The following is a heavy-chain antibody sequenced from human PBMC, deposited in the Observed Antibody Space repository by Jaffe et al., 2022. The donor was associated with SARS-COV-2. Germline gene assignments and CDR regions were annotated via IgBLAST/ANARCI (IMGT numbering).Heavy chain of an antibody. J-gene: IGHJ6*03. CDR2: INHSGST. D-gene: IGHD2-2*01. V-gene: IGHV4-34*01. CDR3: ARAGTFAYRFMDV. Sequence: QVQLQQWGAGLLKPSETLSLTCAVYGGSFSGYYWSWIRQPPGKGLEWIGEINHSGSTNYNPSLKSRVTISVDTSKNQFSLKLSSVTAADTAVYYCARAGTFAYRFMDVWGKGTTVTVSS. CDR1: GGSFSGYY.